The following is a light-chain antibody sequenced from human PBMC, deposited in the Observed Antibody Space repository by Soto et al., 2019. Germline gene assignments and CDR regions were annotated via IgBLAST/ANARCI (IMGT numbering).Light chain of an antibody. CDR1: QSVSSSY. CDR2: GAS. CDR3: QQYNTYST. J-gene: IGKJ1*01. Sequence: EIVLTQSPGTLSLSPGERATLSCRASQSVSSSYLAWYQQKPGQAPRLLIYGASTRASGIPDRFSGSGSGTEFTLTISSLQPDDFATYYCQQYNTYSTFGQGTKVDIK. V-gene: IGKV3-20*01.